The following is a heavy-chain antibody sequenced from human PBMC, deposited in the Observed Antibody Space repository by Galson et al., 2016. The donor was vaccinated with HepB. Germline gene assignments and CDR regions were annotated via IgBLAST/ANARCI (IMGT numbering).Heavy chain of an antibody. CDR1: GFIFSSYG. V-gene: IGHV3-33*01. D-gene: IGHD2-15*01. Sequence: LRLSCAASGFIFSSYGMHWVRQAPGKGLEWVAVIWYDGSNKYYADSVKGRFTISRDNSKNTLYLQMNSLRAEDTAVYYCARVRVVAMWGGVDWFDPWGQGILVIVSS. CDR3: ARVRVVAMWGGVDWFDP. J-gene: IGHJ5*02. CDR2: IWYDGSNK.